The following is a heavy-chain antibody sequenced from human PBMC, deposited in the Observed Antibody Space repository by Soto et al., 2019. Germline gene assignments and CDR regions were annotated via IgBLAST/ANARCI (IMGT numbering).Heavy chain of an antibody. Sequence: QVQLVQSGAEVKKPGASVKVSCTASGYTFTSYAIHWVRQAPGQRLEWMGWVNAGKGNTKYSQKLQGRVTITRDTSASTAYMELSSLRSEDTAVYYCARDVGYNWNLIDYWGQGTLVTVSS. V-gene: IGHV1-3*01. CDR2: VNAGKGNT. CDR1: GYTFTSYA. J-gene: IGHJ4*02. CDR3: ARDVGYNWNLIDY. D-gene: IGHD1-20*01.